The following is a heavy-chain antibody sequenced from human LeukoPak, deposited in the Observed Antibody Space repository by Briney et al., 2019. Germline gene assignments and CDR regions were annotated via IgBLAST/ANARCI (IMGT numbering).Heavy chain of an antibody. J-gene: IGHJ4*02. CDR1: GFTFSSYG. CDR3: ARAGDCSSTSCYLIDY. D-gene: IGHD2-2*01. CDR2: ISYDGSNK. V-gene: IGHV3-30*19. Sequence: GGSLRLSCAASGFTFSSYGMHWVRQAPGKGLEWVAVISYDGSNKYYADSVKGRFTISRDNSKNTLYLQMNSLRAEDTAVYYCARAGDCSSTSCYLIDYWGQGTLVTVSS.